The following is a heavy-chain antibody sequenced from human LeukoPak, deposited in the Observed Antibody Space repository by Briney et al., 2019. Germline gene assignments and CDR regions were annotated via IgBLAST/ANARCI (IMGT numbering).Heavy chain of an antibody. CDR2: INHSGST. D-gene: IGHD3-10*01. V-gene: IGHV4-34*01. Sequence: SGTLSLTCAVYGGSFSGYYWSWIRQPPGKGLEWIGEINHSGSTNYNPSLKSRVTISVDTSKNQFSLKLSSVTAADTAVYYCARDSGGGFDYWGQGTLVTVSS. CDR1: GGSFSGYY. CDR3: ARDSGGGFDY. J-gene: IGHJ4*02.